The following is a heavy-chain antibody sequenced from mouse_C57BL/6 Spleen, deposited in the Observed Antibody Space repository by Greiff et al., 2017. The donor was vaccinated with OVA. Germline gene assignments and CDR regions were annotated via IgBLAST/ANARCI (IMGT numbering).Heavy chain of an antibody. CDR1: GFNIKDDY. CDR2: IDPENGDT. J-gene: IGHJ4*01. D-gene: IGHD6-1*01. CDR3: TTAPSSYAMDY. V-gene: IGHV14-4*01. Sequence: VQLQQSGAELVRPGASVKLSCTASGFNIKDDYMHWVKQRPEQGLEWIGWIDPENGDTEYASKFQGKATITADTSSNTAYLQLSSLTSEDTAVYYCTTAPSSYAMDYWGQGTSVTVSS.